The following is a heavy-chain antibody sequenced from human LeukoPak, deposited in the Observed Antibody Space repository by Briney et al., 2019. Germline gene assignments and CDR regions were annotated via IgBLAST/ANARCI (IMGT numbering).Heavy chain of an antibody. CDR1: GLSFTSAW. D-gene: IGHD2-15*01. Sequence: GGSLRLSCAVSGLSFTSAWMSWVRQAPGKGLEWVGRIKNKAAGGTTDYAAPVKGRFSISRDDSRNTLYLQMNSLKSEDTAVYFCTADLPGGYSDYFDYWGQGTLVTVSS. V-gene: IGHV3-15*01. CDR2: IKNKAAGGTT. J-gene: IGHJ4*02. CDR3: TADLPGGYSDYFDY.